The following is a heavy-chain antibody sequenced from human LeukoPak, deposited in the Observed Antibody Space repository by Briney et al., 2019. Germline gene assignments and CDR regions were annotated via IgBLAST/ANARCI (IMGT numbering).Heavy chain of an antibody. Sequence: GESLKISCKGSGYSFTSYWTGWVRQMPGKGLEWMGIIYPGDSYTRYSPSFQGQVTISADKSISTAYLQWSSLKASDTDMYYCERAITYYDFWSGYYPFDAFDIWGQGTMVTVSS. V-gene: IGHV5-51*01. CDR3: ERAITYYDFWSGYYPFDAFDI. D-gene: IGHD3-3*01. J-gene: IGHJ3*02. CDR1: GYSFTSYW. CDR2: IYPGDSYT.